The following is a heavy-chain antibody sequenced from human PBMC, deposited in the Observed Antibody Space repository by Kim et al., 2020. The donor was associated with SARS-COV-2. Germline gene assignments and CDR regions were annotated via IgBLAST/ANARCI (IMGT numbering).Heavy chain of an antibody. CDR3: TRVPGTTLPSWDGFD. Sequence: GGSLRLSCGASGFTFSDSAMHWVRRASGKGLEWVGLIRSKVNGYATAYSASVRGRFTIYRDDSRNTAYLQMNSLKTEDTAVYYCTRVPGTTLPSWDGFD. CDR1: GFTFSDSA. V-gene: IGHV3-73*01. D-gene: IGHD1-1*01. J-gene: IGHJ3*02. CDR2: IRSKVNGYAT.